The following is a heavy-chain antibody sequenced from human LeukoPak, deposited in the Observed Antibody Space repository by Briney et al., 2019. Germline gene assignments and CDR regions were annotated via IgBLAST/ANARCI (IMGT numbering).Heavy chain of an antibody. J-gene: IGHJ4*02. CDR3: AGGGDGDLAI. D-gene: IGHD4-17*01. V-gene: IGHV3-48*02. Sequence: GGSLRLSCAGSGFTFSPYRMDCLRQAPGKGLEWIAYISSSSSTRYYSDSVMGRFTISRDNAQNSLYLQMNSLRDEDTAVYYCAGGGDGDLAIWGQGTLVTVSS. CDR2: ISSSSSTR. CDR1: GFTFSPYR.